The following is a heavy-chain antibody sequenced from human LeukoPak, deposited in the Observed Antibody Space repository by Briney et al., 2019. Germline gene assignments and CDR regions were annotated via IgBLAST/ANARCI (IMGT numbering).Heavy chain of an antibody. Sequence: PGGSLRLSCAASGFTVSSNYMSWVRQAPGKGLEWVSVIYSGGSTYYADSVKGRFTISRDNSKNTLYLQMNSLRAEDTAVYYCATEWGIAAAGTFDYWGQGTLVTVSS. V-gene: IGHV3-66*01. J-gene: IGHJ4*02. CDR2: IYSGGST. CDR1: GFTVSSNY. D-gene: IGHD6-13*01. CDR3: ATEWGIAAAGTFDY.